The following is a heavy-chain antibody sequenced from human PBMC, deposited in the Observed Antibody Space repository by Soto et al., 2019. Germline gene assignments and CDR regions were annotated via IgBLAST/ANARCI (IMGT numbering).Heavy chain of an antibody. J-gene: IGHJ4*02. Sequence: PSETLSLTCAVYGGSFSGYYWSWIRQPPGKGLEWIGEINHSGRTKYNPSLKSRVTISVDTSKNQFSLKLSSVTAADTAVYYCARGDILTGYSYWGQGTLVTVSS. D-gene: IGHD3-9*01. V-gene: IGHV4-34*01. CDR1: GGSFSGYY. CDR2: INHSGRT. CDR3: ARGDILTGYSY.